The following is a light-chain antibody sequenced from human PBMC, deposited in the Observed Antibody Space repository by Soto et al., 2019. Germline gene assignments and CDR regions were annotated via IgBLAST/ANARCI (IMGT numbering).Light chain of an antibody. J-gene: IGKJ5*01. CDR1: QSVRSY. V-gene: IGKV3-11*01. Sequence: EIVLTQSPATLSLSPGERATLSCRASQSVRSYLAWYQQKPGQAPRLLIYDASNRATGIPTRFSGSGSGTDFTLSISSLEPEDFAVYYCQQRGNWPITFGQGTRLEIK. CDR2: DAS. CDR3: QQRGNWPIT.